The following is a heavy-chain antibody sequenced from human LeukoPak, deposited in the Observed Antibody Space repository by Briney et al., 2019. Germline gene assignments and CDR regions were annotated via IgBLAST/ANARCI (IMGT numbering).Heavy chain of an antibody. J-gene: IGHJ3*02. D-gene: IGHD3-22*01. CDR2: ISWNSGSI. CDR1: GFTFDDYA. CDR3: VKGYYDSSGFSDAFDI. V-gene: IGHV3-9*01. Sequence: GRSLRLSCAASGFTFDDYAMHWVRQAPGKGLEWVSGISWNSGSIGYADSVKGRFTISRDNAKNSQYLQMNSLRADDTALYYCVKGYYDSSGFSDAFDIWGQGTTVTVSS.